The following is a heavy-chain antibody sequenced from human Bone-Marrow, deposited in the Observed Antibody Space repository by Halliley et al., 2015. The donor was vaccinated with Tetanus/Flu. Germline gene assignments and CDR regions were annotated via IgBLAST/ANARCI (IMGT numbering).Heavy chain of an antibody. CDR2: T. CDR3: ARDIYDCSSNPCYSGSWYYGIDV. D-gene: IGHD2-2*01. Sequence: TSYNPSLKSRVPISLDTSKNRFTLTLSSVTAADTAVYYCARDIYDCSSNPCYSGSWYYGIDVWGQGTTVTVSS. V-gene: IGHV4-31*02. J-gene: IGHJ6*02.